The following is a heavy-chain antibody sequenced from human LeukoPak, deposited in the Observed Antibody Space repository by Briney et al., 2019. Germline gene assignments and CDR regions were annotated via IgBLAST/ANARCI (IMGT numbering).Heavy chain of an antibody. D-gene: IGHD4-17*01. Sequence: ASVKVSCKASGYTFTSYGISWVRQAPGQGLEWMGWISAYNGNTNYAQKLQGRVTMTTDTSTSTAYMELSSLRSEDTAVYYCARGRSTVTANWFDPWGQGTLVTVSS. V-gene: IGHV1-18*01. CDR3: ARGRSTVTANWFDP. CDR1: GYTFTSYG. J-gene: IGHJ5*02. CDR2: ISAYNGNT.